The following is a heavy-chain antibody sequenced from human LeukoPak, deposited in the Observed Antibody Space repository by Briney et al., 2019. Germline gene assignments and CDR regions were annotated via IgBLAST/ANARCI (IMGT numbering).Heavy chain of an antibody. CDR3: ARESLDIVVVVAASRGNDWYFDL. Sequence: SVKVSCKASGGTFSSYAISWVRQAPGQGLEWMGRIIPILGIANYAQKFQGRVTITADKSTSTAYMELSSLRSEDTAVYYCARESLDIVVVVAASRGNDWYFDLRGRGTLVTVSS. CDR1: GGTFSSYA. V-gene: IGHV1-69*04. D-gene: IGHD2-15*01. J-gene: IGHJ2*01. CDR2: IIPILGIA.